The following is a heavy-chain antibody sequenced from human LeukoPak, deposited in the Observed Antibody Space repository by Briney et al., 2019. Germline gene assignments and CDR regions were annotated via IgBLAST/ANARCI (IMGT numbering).Heavy chain of an antibody. J-gene: IGHJ4*02. Sequence: ASVKVSCKASGYTFTSYGISWVQQAPGQGLEWMGWISPYSGNTNYAQKLQGRVTMTTDTSTSTACMELRSLRSDDTAVYYCARDGTWGRYYYDSTGYDYYFDYWGQGTLVTVSS. D-gene: IGHD3-22*01. CDR1: GYTFTSYG. V-gene: IGHV1-18*01. CDR2: ISPYSGNT. CDR3: ARDGTWGRYYYDSTGYDYYFDY.